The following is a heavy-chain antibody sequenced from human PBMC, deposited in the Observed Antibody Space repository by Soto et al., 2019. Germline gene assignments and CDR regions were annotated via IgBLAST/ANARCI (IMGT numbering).Heavy chain of an antibody. CDR2: INHRGSA. D-gene: IGHD3-9*01. J-gene: IGHJ3*02. V-gene: IGHV4-34*01. CDR3: ARGPYYDILTGYSAAFDI. Sequence: SETLSLTCAVYVGSFSGYAWSWIRQPPGKGLEWIGEINHRGSANYNPSLKSRVTISVDTSKNQFSLKLSSVTAADTALYYCARGPYYDILTGYSAAFDIWGRGTMVT. CDR1: VGSFSGYA.